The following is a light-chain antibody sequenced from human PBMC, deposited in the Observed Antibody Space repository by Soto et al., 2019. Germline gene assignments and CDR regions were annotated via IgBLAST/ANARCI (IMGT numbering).Light chain of an antibody. J-gene: IGKJ1*01. Sequence: EIVLTQSPGTLSLSPGERATLSCRASQSVSSSYLAWYQQKPGQAPRLLIYGASSRATGIPDRFSGSGSRTDLTLTISRLETEDFAVYYCQQYGSTPGTFGQGTKVEIK. V-gene: IGKV3-20*01. CDR2: GAS. CDR1: QSVSSSY. CDR3: QQYGSTPGT.